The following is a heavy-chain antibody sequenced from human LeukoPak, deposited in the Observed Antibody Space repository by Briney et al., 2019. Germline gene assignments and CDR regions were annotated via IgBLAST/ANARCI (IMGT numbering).Heavy chain of an antibody. CDR2: IIPIFGTA. D-gene: IGHD6-6*01. CDR3: ARVEYSSSSAFDY. V-gene: IGHV1-69*06. Sequence: ASVRVSCKASGGTFSSYAISWVRQAPGQGLEWMGGIIPIFGTANYAQKFQGRVTITADKSTSTAYMELSSLRSEDTAVYYCARVEYSSSSAFDYWGQGTLVTVSS. CDR1: GGTFSSYA. J-gene: IGHJ4*02.